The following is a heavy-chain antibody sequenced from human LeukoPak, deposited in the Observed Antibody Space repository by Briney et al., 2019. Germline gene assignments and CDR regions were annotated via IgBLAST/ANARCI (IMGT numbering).Heavy chain of an antibody. V-gene: IGHV4-61*02. J-gene: IGHJ4*02. CDR1: GGSISSGNYY. CDR3: ARCPFRYYDILTGYYGITRFDY. Sequence: KTSETLSLTCTVSGGSISSGNYYWSWIRQPAGKGLEWIGRIYISGSTNYNPSLKSRVTISVDRSKNQFSLKLSSVTAAGTAVYYCARCPFRYYDILTGYYGITRFDYWGQGTLVTVSS. D-gene: IGHD3-9*01. CDR2: IYISGST.